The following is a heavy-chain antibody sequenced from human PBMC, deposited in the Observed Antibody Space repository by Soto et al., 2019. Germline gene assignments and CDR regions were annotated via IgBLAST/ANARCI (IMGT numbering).Heavy chain of an antibody. CDR1: GFSLSNARMG. D-gene: IGHD3-22*01. J-gene: IGHJ4*02. V-gene: IGHV2-26*01. Sequence: QVTLKESGPVLVKPTETLTLTCTVSGFSLSNARMGVSWIRQPPGKALEWLAHIFSNDEKSYSTSLKSRLTISKDTSKSQVVLITTNMDPVDTATYYCARAYFYDSPVPFDYWGQGTLVTVSS. CDR3: ARAYFYDSPVPFDY. CDR2: IFSNDEK.